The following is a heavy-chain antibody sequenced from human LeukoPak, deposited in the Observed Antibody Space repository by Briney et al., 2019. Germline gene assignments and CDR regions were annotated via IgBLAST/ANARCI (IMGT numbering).Heavy chain of an antibody. J-gene: IGHJ3*02. CDR1: GGSISSSSYY. Sequence: SETLSLTCTVSGGSISSSSYYWGWIRQPPGKGLEWIGSIYYSGSTYYNPSLKSRVTISVDTSKNQFSLKLSSVTAADTAVYYCARHRGIVVIVVVVAALDAFDIWGQGTMVTVSS. V-gene: IGHV4-39*01. D-gene: IGHD2-15*01. CDR2: IYYSGST. CDR3: ARHRGIVVIVVVVAALDAFDI.